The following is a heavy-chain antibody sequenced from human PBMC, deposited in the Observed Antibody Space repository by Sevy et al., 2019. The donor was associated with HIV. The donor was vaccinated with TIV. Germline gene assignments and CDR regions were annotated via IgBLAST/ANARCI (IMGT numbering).Heavy chain of an antibody. D-gene: IGHD5-18*01. CDR3: AKGGYSYGPDYFDY. CDR1: GFTFSSYG. Sequence: GGSLRLSCAASGFTFSSYGMHWVRQAPGKGLEWVAVISYDGSNKYYADSVKGRLTISRDNSKNTLYLQMNSLRAEDTAVYYCAKGGYSYGPDYFDYWGQGTLVTVSS. J-gene: IGHJ4*02. CDR2: ISYDGSNK. V-gene: IGHV3-30*18.